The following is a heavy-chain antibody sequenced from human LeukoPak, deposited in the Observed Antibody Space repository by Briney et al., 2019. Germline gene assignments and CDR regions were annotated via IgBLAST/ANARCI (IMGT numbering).Heavy chain of an antibody. D-gene: IGHD3-10*01. CDR2: IKSKTDGGTT. V-gene: IGHV3-15*01. CDR1: GFTFSNAW. CDR3: ATAYYCGTGGAHH. Sequence: PGGSVRLSCAASGFTFSNAWMSWVRQAPGKGLEWVGHIKSKTDGGTTDYAAPVKGRFTISRDDSKDTLYLQVNSLKTEETAVCHRATAYYCGTGGAHHWGQGTLFTVSS. J-gene: IGHJ5*02.